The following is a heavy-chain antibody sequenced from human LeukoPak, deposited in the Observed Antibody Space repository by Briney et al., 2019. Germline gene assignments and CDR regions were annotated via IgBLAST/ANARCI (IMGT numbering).Heavy chain of an antibody. J-gene: IGHJ4*02. CDR1: GGSISSGGYY. CDR3: ARAKGYDILTGLYYFDY. V-gene: IGHV4-31*03. Sequence: PSETLSLTCTVSGGSISSGGYYWSWTRQHPGKGLEWIGCIYYSGSTYYNPSLKSRVTISVDTSKNQFSLKLSSVTAADTAVYYCARAKGYDILTGLYYFDYWGQGTLVTVSS. CDR2: IYYSGST. D-gene: IGHD3-9*01.